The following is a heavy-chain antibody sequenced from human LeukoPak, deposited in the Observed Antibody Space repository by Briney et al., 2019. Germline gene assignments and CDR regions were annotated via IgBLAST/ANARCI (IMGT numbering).Heavy chain of an antibody. Sequence: SETLSLTCTVSGGSISSYYWSWIRQPPGQGLEWIGYIYYSGSTNYNPSLKSRVTISVDTSKNQFSLKLSSVTAADTAVYYCARTPHDILTDRPKYNCFDPWGQGTLVTVSS. CDR2: IYYSGST. CDR1: GGSISSYY. CDR3: ARTPHDILTDRPKYNCFDP. D-gene: IGHD3-9*01. J-gene: IGHJ5*02. V-gene: IGHV4-59*01.